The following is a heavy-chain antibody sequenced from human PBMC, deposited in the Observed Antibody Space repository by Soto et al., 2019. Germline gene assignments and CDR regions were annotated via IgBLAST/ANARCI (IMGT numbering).Heavy chain of an antibody. J-gene: IGHJ4*02. Sequence: GGSLRLSYAASGFTFNTYSMSWVRQAPGKGLEWVSTITNNGVSTYYADSVKGRFTISRDNSKNTLYLQMNSLRAEDTAVYYCAKDRGSGVWWLPDAWNYWGQGTLVTVSS. CDR1: GFTFNTYS. CDR2: ITNNGVST. CDR3: AKDRGSGVWWLPDAWNY. D-gene: IGHD5-12*01. V-gene: IGHV3-23*01.